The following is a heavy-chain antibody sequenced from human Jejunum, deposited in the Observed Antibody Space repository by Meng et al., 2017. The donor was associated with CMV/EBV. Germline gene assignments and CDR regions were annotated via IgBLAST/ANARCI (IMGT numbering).Heavy chain of an antibody. J-gene: IGHJ5*01. V-gene: IGHV1-69*04. D-gene: IGHD3-16*01. CDR3: ASDITGNSYAYDS. CDR1: GGTLINYV. Sequence: SGGTLINYVISWVRQAPGQGLEWMGRIIPIIGRPHHAQRFQDRVSITADKATSTVYMELRTLTSEDTAVYFCASDITGNSYAYDSWGQGTRVTVSS. CDR2: IIPIIGRP.